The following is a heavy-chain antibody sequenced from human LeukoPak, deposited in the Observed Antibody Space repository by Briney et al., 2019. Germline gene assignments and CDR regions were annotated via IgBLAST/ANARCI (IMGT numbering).Heavy chain of an antibody. V-gene: IGHV3-30*04. D-gene: IGHD1-26*01. J-gene: IGHJ4*02. Sequence: QPGRSLRLSCAASGFTFSSYAMHWVRQAPGKGLEWVAVISYDGSNKYYADSVKGRFTISRDNSKNTLYLQMNSLRAENTAVYYCAREVVGEWELLPLDYWGQGTLVTVSS. CDR2: ISYDGSNK. CDR3: AREVVGEWELLPLDY. CDR1: GFTFSSYA.